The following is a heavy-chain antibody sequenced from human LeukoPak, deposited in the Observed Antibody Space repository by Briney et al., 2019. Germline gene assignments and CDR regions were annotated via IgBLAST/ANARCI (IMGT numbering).Heavy chain of an antibody. CDR3: ARHLGKYSSGWLDY. D-gene: IGHD6-19*01. CDR2: IYHSGST. Sequence: SQTLSLTCAVSGGSISSGGYSWSWIRQPPGKGLEWIGYIYHSGSTYYNPSLKSRVTISVDRSKNQFSLKLSSVTAADTAVYYCARHLGKYSSGWLDYWGQGTLVTVSS. CDR1: GGSISSGGYS. J-gene: IGHJ4*02. V-gene: IGHV4-30-2*01.